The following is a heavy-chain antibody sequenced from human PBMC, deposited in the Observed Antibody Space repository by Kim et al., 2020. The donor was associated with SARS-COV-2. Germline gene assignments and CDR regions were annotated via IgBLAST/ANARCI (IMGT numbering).Heavy chain of an antibody. J-gene: IGHJ5*02. CDR2: IYYSGST. V-gene: IGHV4-61*01. CDR1: GGSVSSGSYY. D-gene: IGHD3-3*01. CDR3: ARGNVLRFLEWPKHEGGWFDP. Sequence: SETLSLTCTVSGGSVSSGSYYWSWIRQPPGKGLEWIGYIYYSGSTNYNPSLKSRVTISVDTSKNQFSLKLSSVTAADTAVYYCARGNVLRFLEWPKHEGGWFDPWGQGTLVTVSS.